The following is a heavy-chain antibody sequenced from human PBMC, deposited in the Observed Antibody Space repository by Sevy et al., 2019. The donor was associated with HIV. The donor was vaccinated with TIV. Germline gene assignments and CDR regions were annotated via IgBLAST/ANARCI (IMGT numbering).Heavy chain of an antibody. V-gene: IGHV4-38-2*01. CDR3: ARVTVLGYCSSTSCYAQLNGMDV. D-gene: IGHD2-2*01. CDR1: GYYISSGYY. J-gene: IGHJ6*02. Sequence: SETLSLTCAVSGYYISSGYYWGWVRQPPGKGLAWIGSIYHSGSTYYNPSLKSRVTISVDTSKNQFSLKLSSVTAADTAVYYSARVTVLGYCSSTSCYAQLNGMDVWGQGTTVTVSS. CDR2: IYHSGST.